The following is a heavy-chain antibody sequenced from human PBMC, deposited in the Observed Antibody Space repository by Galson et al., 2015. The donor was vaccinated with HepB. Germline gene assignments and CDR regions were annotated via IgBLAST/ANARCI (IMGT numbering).Heavy chain of an antibody. J-gene: IGHJ4*02. Sequence: SLRLSCAASGFTFSRSWMTWVRRAPGKGLEWVANIKYDGSEIHYVDSVKGRFTISRDNAKNSVFLQMNSLRAEDTAVYHCVRDLYNTGGYWGQGTLVAVSS. V-gene: IGHV3-7*03. CDR2: IKYDGSEI. CDR3: VRDLYNTGGY. D-gene: IGHD1-1*01. CDR1: GFTFSRSW.